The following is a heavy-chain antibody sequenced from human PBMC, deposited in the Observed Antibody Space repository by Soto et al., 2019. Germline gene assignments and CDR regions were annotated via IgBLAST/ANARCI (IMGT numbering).Heavy chain of an antibody. J-gene: IGHJ6*02. Sequence: DYAQKFRGRVTITADESSSTAHMELSSLRSEDTAVYYCASWLKEAGIGGNSYYGMDVWGQGTTVTVSS. CDR3: ASWLKEAGIGGNSYYGMDV. D-gene: IGHD6-19*01. V-gene: IGHV1-69*01.